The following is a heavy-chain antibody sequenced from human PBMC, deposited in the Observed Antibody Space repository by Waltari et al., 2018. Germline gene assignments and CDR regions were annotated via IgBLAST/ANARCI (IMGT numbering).Heavy chain of an antibody. V-gene: IGHV1-69*08. Sequence: QVQLVQSGAEVRKPGSSVKVSCKASGYTFRSHNINWVRRAPGQGLEWLGRVIPLFSSTSYAQKFEGRVTMTADTSTTTAYLELRNLRSDDTAVYFCAKDKDGGVTSGWTDLYLDSWGQGTPVTVSS. J-gene: IGHJ4*02. CDR3: AKDKDGGVTSGWTDLYLDS. D-gene: IGHD6-19*01. CDR2: VIPLFSST. CDR1: GYTFRSHN.